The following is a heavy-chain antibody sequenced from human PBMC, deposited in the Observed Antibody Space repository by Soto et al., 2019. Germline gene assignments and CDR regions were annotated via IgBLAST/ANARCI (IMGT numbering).Heavy chain of an antibody. Sequence: GASVKVSCKASGYTFTSYDINWVRQATGQGLEWMGWMNPNSGNTGYAQKFQGRVTMTRNTSISTAYMELSSLRSEDTAVYYCARGRYLSRQWLVRYYYYYGMDVWGQGTTVTVSS. CDR1: GYTFTSYD. J-gene: IGHJ6*02. CDR3: ARGRYLSRQWLVRYYYYYGMDV. V-gene: IGHV1-8*01. D-gene: IGHD6-19*01. CDR2: MNPNSGNT.